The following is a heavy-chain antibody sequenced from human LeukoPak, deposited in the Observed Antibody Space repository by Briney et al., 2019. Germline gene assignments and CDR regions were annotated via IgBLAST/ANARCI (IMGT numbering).Heavy chain of an antibody. J-gene: IGHJ4*02. CDR1: GGSISSGSYY. D-gene: IGHD6-19*01. CDR3: ARTPRYSGGWDQPKDY. Sequence: SETLSLTCTVSGGSISSGSYYWSWIGQPAGKGLEWIGRIYTSGSTNYNPSLKSRVTISVDTSKNQFSLKLSSVTAADTAVYYCARTPRYSGGWDQPKDYWGQGTLVTVSS. CDR2: IYTSGST. V-gene: IGHV4-61*02.